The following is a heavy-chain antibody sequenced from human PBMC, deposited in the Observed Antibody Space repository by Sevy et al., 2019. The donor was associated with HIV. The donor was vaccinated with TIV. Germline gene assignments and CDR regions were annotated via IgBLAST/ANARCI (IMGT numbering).Heavy chain of an antibody. J-gene: IGHJ4*02. CDR3: ARDWGTPPTAILYYFDF. V-gene: IGHV3-30*04. CDR1: TFTFGHYA. CDR2: ISYEGSNE. D-gene: IGHD3-16*01. Sequence: GGSLRLSCAASTFTFGHYAMHWVRQAPGEGLKSVAGISYEGSNEYYTDSVKGRFTISRDNSKNTMNFEMNNLRVEDTALYYCARDWGTPPTAILYYFDFWGQGIPVTVSS.